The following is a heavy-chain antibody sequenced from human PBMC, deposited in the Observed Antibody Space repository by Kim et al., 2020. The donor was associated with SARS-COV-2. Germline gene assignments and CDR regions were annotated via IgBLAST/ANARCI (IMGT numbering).Heavy chain of an antibody. D-gene: IGHD3-10*01. J-gene: IGHJ2*01. V-gene: IGHV3-11*06. Sequence: GRFTISRDNAKNSLYLQMNSLRAEDTAVYYCASRTTMVRGVINGYWYFDLWGRGTLVTVSS. CDR3: ASRTTMVRGVINGYWYFDL.